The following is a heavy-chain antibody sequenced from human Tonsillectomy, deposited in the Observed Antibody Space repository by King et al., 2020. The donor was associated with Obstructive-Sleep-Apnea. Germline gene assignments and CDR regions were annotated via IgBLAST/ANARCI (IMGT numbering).Heavy chain of an antibody. CDR1: GDSISGSRYY. V-gene: IGHV4-31*03. CDR2: IFYSGST. Sequence: VQLQESGPGLVKPSQTLSLTCTVSGDSISGSRYYWSWIRQRPGMGLEWIAYIFYSGSTYYNPSLKSRVSMSVDTSKNQFSLNLNSVTAADTAVYFCARSYDTGGYFDSWGQGTLFTVSS. CDR3: ARSYDTGGYFDS. D-gene: IGHD3-9*01. J-gene: IGHJ4*02.